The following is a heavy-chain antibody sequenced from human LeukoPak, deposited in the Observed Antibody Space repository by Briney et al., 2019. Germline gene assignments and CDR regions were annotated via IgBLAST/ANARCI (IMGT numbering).Heavy chain of an antibody. D-gene: IGHD2-2*01. CDR2: ISGSGGST. Sequence: PGGSLRLSCAASGFTFSSYAMSWVRQAPGKGLEWVSAISGSGGSTYYADSVKGRFTISRDNSKNTLYLQMNSLRAEDTALYYCAKACCRSTSCYEDYWGQGTLVTVFS. CDR1: GFTFSSYA. CDR3: AKACCRSTSCYEDY. J-gene: IGHJ4*02. V-gene: IGHV3-23*01.